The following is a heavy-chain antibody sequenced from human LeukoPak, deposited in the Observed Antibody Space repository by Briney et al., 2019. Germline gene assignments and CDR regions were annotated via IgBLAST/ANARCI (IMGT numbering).Heavy chain of an antibody. CDR3: ARGQNIPA. D-gene: IGHD1/OR15-1a*01. Sequence: GGFLRLSCAASGFIVSSNYMNWVRQAPEKGLEWVSVIYSGGSTYYADSVKGRFTISRDNSKNTLYLQMNSLRAEDTAVYYCARGQNIPAWGQGTLVTVSS. CDR1: GFIVSSNY. J-gene: IGHJ4*02. CDR2: IYSGGST. V-gene: IGHV3-53*01.